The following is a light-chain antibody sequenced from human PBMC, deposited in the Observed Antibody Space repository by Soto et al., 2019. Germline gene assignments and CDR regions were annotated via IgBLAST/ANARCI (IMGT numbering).Light chain of an antibody. CDR3: QQYGSSPPGLP. CDR1: QSVSSSY. CDR2: GAS. Sequence: EIVLTQSPGILSLYPGERATLSCRASQSVSSSYLAWYQQKPGQAPRLLIYGASSRATGIPDRFSGSGSGTDFTLTISRLEPEDFAVYYCQQYGSSPPGLPFGGGTNVDIK. V-gene: IGKV3-20*01. J-gene: IGKJ4*01.